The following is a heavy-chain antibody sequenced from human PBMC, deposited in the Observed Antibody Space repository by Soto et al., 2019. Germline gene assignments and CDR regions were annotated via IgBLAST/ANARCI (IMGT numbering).Heavy chain of an antibody. Sequence: SGPTLVNPTETLTLTCTVAGCSLSKARMGVSWIRQPPGKALEWLAHIFSNDEKSYSTSLKSRLTISKDTSKSQVVLTMTNMDPVDTATYYCARIPGPYGDSLAHFDYWGQGTLVTVSS. CDR1: GCSLSKARMG. V-gene: IGHV2-26*01. CDR3: ARIPGPYGDSLAHFDY. J-gene: IGHJ4*02. D-gene: IGHD4-17*01. CDR2: IFSNDEK.